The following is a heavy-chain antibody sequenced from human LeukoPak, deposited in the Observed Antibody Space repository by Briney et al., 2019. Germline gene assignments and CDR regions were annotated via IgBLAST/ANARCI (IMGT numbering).Heavy chain of an antibody. CDR3: ARMGWLRASTAGTEYFQH. J-gene: IGHJ1*01. V-gene: IGHV1-18*01. Sequence: ASVKVSCKASGYTFTSYGISWVRQAPGQGLEWMGWISAYNGNTNYAQKLQGRVTMTTDTSTSTAYMELRSLRSDDTAAYYCARMGWLRASTAGTEYFQHWGQGTLVTVSS. CDR2: ISAYNGNT. CDR1: GYTFTSYG. D-gene: IGHD5-12*01.